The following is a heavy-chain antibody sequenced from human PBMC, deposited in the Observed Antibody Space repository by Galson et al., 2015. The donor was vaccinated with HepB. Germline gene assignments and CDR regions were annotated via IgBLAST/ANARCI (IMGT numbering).Heavy chain of an antibody. CDR1: GDSVSSNSAA. CDR2: TYYRSKWYN. J-gene: IGHJ6*04. Sequence: CAISGDSVSSNSAAWNWIRQPPSRGLEWLGRTYYRSKWYNDYAVSVKSRITINPDTSKNQFSLQLNSVTPEDTAVYYCARLSLEPGLLDVWGKGTTVTVSS. CDR3: ARLSLEPGLLDV. V-gene: IGHV6-1*01.